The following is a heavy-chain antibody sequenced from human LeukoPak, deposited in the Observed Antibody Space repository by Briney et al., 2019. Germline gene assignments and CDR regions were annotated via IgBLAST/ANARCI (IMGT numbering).Heavy chain of an antibody. Sequence: SETLSLTCVVSDYSISSGYYWGWIRQPPGKGLEWIGSIYHSGGNTYYNPSLKSRVTISVDTSENQFSLKVSSVTAADTAVYHCARYAGTYHFDYWGQGTLVTVSS. D-gene: IGHD3-10*01. J-gene: IGHJ4*02. CDR2: IYHSGGNT. V-gene: IGHV4-38-2*01. CDR1: DYSISSGYY. CDR3: ARYAGTYHFDY.